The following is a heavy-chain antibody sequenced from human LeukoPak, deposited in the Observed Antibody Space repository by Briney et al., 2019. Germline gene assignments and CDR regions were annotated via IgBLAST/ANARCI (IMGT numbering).Heavy chain of an antibody. CDR3: ARVGDILTGYYFWSLDY. CDR2: INPNSGGT. Sequence: ASVKVSCKASGYTFTGYYMHWARQAPGQGLEWMGWINPNSGGTNYAQKFQGWVTMTRDTSISTAYMELSRLRSDDTAVYYCARVGDILTGYYFWSLDYWGQGTLVTVSS. CDR1: GYTFTGYY. V-gene: IGHV1-2*04. J-gene: IGHJ4*02. D-gene: IGHD3-9*01.